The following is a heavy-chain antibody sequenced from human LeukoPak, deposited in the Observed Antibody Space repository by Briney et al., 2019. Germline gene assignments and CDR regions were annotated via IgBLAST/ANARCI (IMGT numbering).Heavy chain of an antibody. J-gene: IGHJ4*02. CDR2: VSPDGRST. CDR3: AKVDGTGNSVFDY. CDR1: GFIFNNYW. Sequence: GGSLRLSCSASGFIFNNYWMHWVRQAPGKGLVWISRVSPDGRSTNYADSVKGRFTISRDNAKNTLYLQMNSLSAEDTAIYYCAKVDGTGNSVFDYWGQGTLVPFSS. V-gene: IGHV3-74*01. D-gene: IGHD2-8*02.